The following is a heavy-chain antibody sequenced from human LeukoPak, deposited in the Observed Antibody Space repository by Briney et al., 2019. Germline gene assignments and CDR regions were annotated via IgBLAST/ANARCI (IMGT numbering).Heavy chain of an antibody. CDR2: IYPGDSDT. J-gene: IGHJ4*02. CDR1: GYGFSTYW. Sequence: GESLKISCKIGGYGFSTYWIGWVRLMSGEGLEFMGIIYPGDSDTKYSPSFQGQVTISADKSISTAYLQWSSLKASDTAMYYCARRPGKYQPLPFDYWGQGTLVTVSS. D-gene: IGHD2-2*01. CDR3: ARRPGKYQPLPFDY. V-gene: IGHV5-51*01.